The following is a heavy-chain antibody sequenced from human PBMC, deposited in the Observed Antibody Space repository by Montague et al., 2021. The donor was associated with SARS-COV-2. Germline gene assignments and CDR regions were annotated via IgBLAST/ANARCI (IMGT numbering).Heavy chain of an antibody. V-gene: IGHV3-23*03. J-gene: IGHJ5*02. CDR3: ATTTGLGS. Sequence: SLRLSCAASGFTFSSYAMSWVRQAPGKGLEWVSVIYSGGSSTYYADSVKGRFTISRDNPKNTLYLQMNSLRAEDTAVYYCATTTGLGSWGQGTLVTVSS. CDR2: IYSGGSST. D-gene: IGHD4-17*01. CDR1: GFTFSSYA.